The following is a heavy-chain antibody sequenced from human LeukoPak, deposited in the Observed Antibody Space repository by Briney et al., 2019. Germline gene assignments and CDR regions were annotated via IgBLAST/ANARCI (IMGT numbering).Heavy chain of an antibody. CDR1: GFTFSSYA. V-gene: IGHV3-30*02. CDR3: ASWGQGYCTNGVCYRGLLFGY. CDR2: IRYDGINK. D-gene: IGHD2-8*01. J-gene: IGHJ4*02. Sequence: PGGSLRLSCAASGFTFSSYAMHWVRQAPGKGLEWVAFIRYDGINKYSADSVKGRFTISRDNSKNTLYLQMNSLRAEDTAVYYCASWGQGYCTNGVCYRGLLFGYWGQGTLVTVSS.